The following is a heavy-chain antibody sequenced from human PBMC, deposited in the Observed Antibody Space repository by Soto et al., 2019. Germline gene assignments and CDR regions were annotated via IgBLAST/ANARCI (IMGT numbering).Heavy chain of an antibody. J-gene: IGHJ4*02. CDR1: GFSLSSSEMC. V-gene: IGHV2-70*01. D-gene: IGHD1-1*01. CDR3: ARTRFSGYNTQFDY. CDR2: IDWDDDK. Sequence: SGPTLVSPTQTLALTCTFSGFSLSSSEMCVSWIRQPPGKALEWLALIDWDDDKFYSTSLKTRLTISKDTSKNQVVVTGTNMDLVDTATYYCARTRFSGYNTQFDYWGQGTRVTVSS.